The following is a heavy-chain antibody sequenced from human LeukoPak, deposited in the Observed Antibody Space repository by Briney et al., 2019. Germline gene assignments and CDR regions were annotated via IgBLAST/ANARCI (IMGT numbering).Heavy chain of an antibody. J-gene: IGHJ4*02. CDR2: VSHSGGNT. Sequence: GALRLLCSASGFHFIKYALRWVRPAPGEGPEGVSTVSHSGGNTYHADSVKGRFTISRDNSKNTLYLQMDSLRAEDTAVYYCAKDSGGSAWPKYFDYWGQGSLVTVSS. V-gene: IGHV3-23*01. CDR1: GFHFIKYA. CDR3: AKDSGGSAWPKYFDY. D-gene: IGHD2-15*01.